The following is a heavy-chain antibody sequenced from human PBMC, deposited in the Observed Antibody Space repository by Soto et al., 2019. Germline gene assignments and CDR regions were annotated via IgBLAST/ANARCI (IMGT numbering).Heavy chain of an antibody. Sequence: GGSLRLSCASSGFTFNTYGMHWVRQAPGKWLEWVAVISDDGSEQYYVDSVKGRFTIAKDNSKNTLYLQMNSLRPEDTAVYYGAKSPNFYCSSPNCYKYYFDHWGQGTRVTVSS. V-gene: IGHV3-30*18. CDR1: GFTFNTYG. D-gene: IGHD2-2*02. J-gene: IGHJ4*02. CDR3: AKSPNFYCSSPNCYKYYFDH. CDR2: ISDDGSEQ.